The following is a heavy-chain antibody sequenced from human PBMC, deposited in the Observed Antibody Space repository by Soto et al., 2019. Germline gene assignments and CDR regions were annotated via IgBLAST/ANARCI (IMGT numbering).Heavy chain of an antibody. J-gene: IGHJ5*02. CDR1: GFTFSSYW. Sequence: GGSLRLSCSASGFTFSSYWMHWVRQAPGKGLVWVSRINNDGSITNYVDSVESRYTISRDNAKNTLFLQMNSLRAEDTAVYYCAKDRSITMVRGSKNWFDPWGQGTLVTVSS. D-gene: IGHD3-10*01. CDR3: AKDRSITMVRGSKNWFDP. CDR2: INNDGSIT. V-gene: IGHV3-74*01.